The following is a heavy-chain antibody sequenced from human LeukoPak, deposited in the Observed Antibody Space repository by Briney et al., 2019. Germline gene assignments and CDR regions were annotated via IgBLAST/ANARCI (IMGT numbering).Heavy chain of an antibody. Sequence: SETLSLTCTVSGGSISSGGYYWSWIRQHPGKGLEWIGYIYYSVSTYDNPSLKSRVTISVDTSKNQFSMKLSSVTAADTAVYYCARDESPWYFDLWGRGTLVTVSS. CDR1: GGSISSGGYY. CDR3: ARDESPWYFDL. V-gene: IGHV4-31*03. J-gene: IGHJ2*01. CDR2: IYYSVST.